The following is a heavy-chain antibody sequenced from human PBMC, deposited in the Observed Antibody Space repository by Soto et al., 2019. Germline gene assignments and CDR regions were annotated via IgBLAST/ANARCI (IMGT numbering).Heavy chain of an antibody. CDR2: ISGSGGST. CDR3: AAAGGIAVYFDY. CDR1: GFTFSSYA. D-gene: IGHD6-19*01. V-gene: IGHV3-23*01. J-gene: IGHJ4*02. Sequence: GGSLSLSCAASGFTFSSYAMSWVRQAPGKGLEWVSAISGSGGSTYYADSVKGRFTISRDNSKNTLYLQMNSLRAEDTAVYYCAAAGGIAVYFDYWGQGTLVTVSS.